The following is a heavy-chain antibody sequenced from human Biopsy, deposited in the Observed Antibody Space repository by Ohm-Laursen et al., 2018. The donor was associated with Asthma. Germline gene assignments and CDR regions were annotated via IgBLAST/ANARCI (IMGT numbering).Heavy chain of an antibody. CDR3: AKESRRDGYNRRNYYFDY. V-gene: IGHV3-23*01. D-gene: IGHD5-24*01. Sequence: SLRLSCAASGFTFSSYGMHWVRQAPGKGLEWVSAISGSGGSTYYADSVKGRFTISRDNFKNTLYLQMNSLRAEDTAVYYCAKESRRDGYNRRNYYFDYWGQGTLVTVSS. CDR1: GFTFSSYG. J-gene: IGHJ4*02. CDR2: ISGSGGST.